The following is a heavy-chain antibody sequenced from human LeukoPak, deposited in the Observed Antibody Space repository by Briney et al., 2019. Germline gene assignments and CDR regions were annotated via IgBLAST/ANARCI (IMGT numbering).Heavy chain of an antibody. D-gene: IGHD3-9*01. CDR2: IKQDGSER. V-gene: IGHV3-7*02. Sequence: QPGGSLKLSCAASGFTFSSYWMNWVRQSPGKGLEWVANIKQDGSERYYVDSVKGRFTISRDNSKNTLYLQMNSLRAEDTAVYYCAKPVGLTGYQSGGMDVWGQGTTVTVSS. CDR3: AKPVGLTGYQSGGMDV. J-gene: IGHJ6*02. CDR1: GFTFSSYW.